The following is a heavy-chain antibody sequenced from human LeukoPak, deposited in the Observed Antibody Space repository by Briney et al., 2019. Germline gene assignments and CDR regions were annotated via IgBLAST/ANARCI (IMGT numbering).Heavy chain of an antibody. CDR2: IWYDGSNK. Sequence: EGSLRLSCAASGFTFSSYGMHWVRQAPGKGLEWVAVIWYDGSNKYYADSVKGRFTISRDNSKNTLYLQMNSLRAEDTVVYYCAMCIAAAGTRRDYYYYGMDVWGKGATVTVSS. CDR1: GFTFSSYG. D-gene: IGHD6-13*01. CDR3: AMCIAAAGTRRDYYYYGMDV. J-gene: IGHJ6*04. V-gene: IGHV3-33*01.